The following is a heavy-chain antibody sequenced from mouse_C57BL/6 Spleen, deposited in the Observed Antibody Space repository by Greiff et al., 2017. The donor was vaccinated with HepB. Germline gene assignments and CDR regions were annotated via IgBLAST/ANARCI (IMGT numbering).Heavy chain of an antibody. CDR2: IDPSDSYT. CDR1: GYTFTSYW. V-gene: IGHV1-59*01. CDR3: ANYAMDY. J-gene: IGHJ4*01. Sequence: VKLQESGAELVRPGTSVKLSCKASGYTFTSYWMHWVKQRPGQGLEWIGVIDPSDSYTNYNQKFKGKATLTVDTSSSTAYMQLSSLTSEDSAVYYCANYAMDYWGQGTSVTVSS.